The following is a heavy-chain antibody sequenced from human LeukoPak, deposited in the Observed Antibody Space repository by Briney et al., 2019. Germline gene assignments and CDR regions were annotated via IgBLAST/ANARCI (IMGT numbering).Heavy chain of an antibody. CDR3: ARGGYDSINY. J-gene: IGHJ4*02. CDR1: GGSISSGSYY. Sequence: PSQTLSLTSTVSGGSISSGSYYWSWIRQPAGKGLEWIGRIYTSGSTNYNPSLKSRVTISVDTSKNQFSLKLSSVTAADTAVYYCARGGYDSINYWGQGTLVTVSS. D-gene: IGHD5-12*01. V-gene: IGHV4-61*02. CDR2: IYTSGST.